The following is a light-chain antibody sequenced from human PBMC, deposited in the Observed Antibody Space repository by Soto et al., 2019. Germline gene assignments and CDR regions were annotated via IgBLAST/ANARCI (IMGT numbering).Light chain of an antibody. CDR3: QRRNNWPPVYT. CDR1: QSVGSY. V-gene: IGKV3-11*01. Sequence: EIVLTQSPATLSLSPGERATLSCRASQSVGSYLAWYQQKPGQAPRLLIYDASNRATGIPARFSGSGSGTDFTLTISSLETEDFAVYYCQRRNNWPPVYTFGQGTKLEIK. J-gene: IGKJ2*01. CDR2: DAS.